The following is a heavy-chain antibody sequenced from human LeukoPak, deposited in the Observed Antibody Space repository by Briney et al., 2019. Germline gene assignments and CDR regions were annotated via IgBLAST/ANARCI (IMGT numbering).Heavy chain of an antibody. CDR2: ISGSGGST. Sequence: GVSLRLSCAASGFTFGSYAMRWVRQVPGKELEWVSSISGSGGSTYYADSVKGRFTISRDNSKNTLYLQMNSLRAEDTAVYYCSKLYYYDSSGYWGQGTLVTVSS. CDR3: SKLYYYDSSGY. J-gene: IGHJ4*02. V-gene: IGHV3-23*01. CDR1: GFTFGSYA. D-gene: IGHD3-22*01.